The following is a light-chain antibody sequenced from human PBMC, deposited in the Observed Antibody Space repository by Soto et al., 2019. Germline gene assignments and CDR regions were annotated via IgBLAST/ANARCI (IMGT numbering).Light chain of an antibody. J-gene: IGLJ2*01. CDR2: DVS. CDR3: SSYTSSSTRV. CDR1: SSDVGGYIY. V-gene: IGLV2-14*03. Sequence: QSVLTQPASVSGSPGQSITISCTGTSSDVGGYIYVSWYQHHPGKAPKLMIYDVSNRPSGVSNRFSGSKSGNTASLTISGLQAEDEADYYCSSYTSSSTRVFGGGTKLTVL.